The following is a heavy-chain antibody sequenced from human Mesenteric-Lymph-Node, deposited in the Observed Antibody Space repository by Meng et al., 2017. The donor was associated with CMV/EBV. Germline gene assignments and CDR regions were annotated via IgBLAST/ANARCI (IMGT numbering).Heavy chain of an antibody. J-gene: IGHJ6*02. CDR1: GFSFSYYC. Sequence: GGSLRLSCVVSGFSFSYYCMRWVRQAPGKGLEWVANIKQDGSEKYYVDSVKGRFTISRDNAKNSLYLQMNSLRAEDTAVYYCENYGMQVWGQGTTVTVSS. CDR3: ENYGMQV. V-gene: IGHV3-7*03. CDR2: IKQDGSEK.